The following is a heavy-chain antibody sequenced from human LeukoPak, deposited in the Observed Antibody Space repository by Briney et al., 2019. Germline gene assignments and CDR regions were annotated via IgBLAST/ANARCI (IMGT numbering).Heavy chain of an antibody. CDR3: ARYIAVPSSSYYYMDV. J-gene: IGHJ6*03. Sequence: PSETLSLTCTVSGASISSHYWSWLRQPPGKGLEWIGNIYYSGSTNDNPSLKSRVTISVDTSKNQFSLKLSSVTAADTAAYYCARYIAVPSSSYYYMDVWGKGTTVTVSS. D-gene: IGHD6-19*01. CDR2: IYYSGST. V-gene: IGHV4-59*11. CDR1: GASISSHY.